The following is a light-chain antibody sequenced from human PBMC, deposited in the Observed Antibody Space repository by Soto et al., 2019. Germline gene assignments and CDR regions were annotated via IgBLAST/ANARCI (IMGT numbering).Light chain of an antibody. Sequence: QSVLTQPPSVSGAPGRRVTISCTGSSSNIGAGYDVHWYQQPPGTAPKLLIYGNNNRPSGVPDRFSGSTSGTSASLAITGLQAEDEADYYCQSYDSSLSGSRVFGTGTKVTVL. CDR3: QSYDSSLSGSRV. V-gene: IGLV1-40*01. CDR1: SSNIGAGYD. CDR2: GNN. J-gene: IGLJ1*01.